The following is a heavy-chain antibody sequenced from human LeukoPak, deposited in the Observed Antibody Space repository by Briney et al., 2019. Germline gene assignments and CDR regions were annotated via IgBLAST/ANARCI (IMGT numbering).Heavy chain of an antibody. Sequence: GESLKISCKGSGYSFTSYWNGWVRQMPGKGLEWMGIIYPGDSDTRYSPSFQGQVTISADKSISTAYLQWSSLKASDTAMYYCARQNVGGKYYYYYYMDVWGKGTTVTISS. J-gene: IGHJ6*03. D-gene: IGHD3-10*01. V-gene: IGHV5-51*01. CDR3: ARQNVGGKYYYYYYMDV. CDR1: GYSFTSYW. CDR2: IYPGDSDT.